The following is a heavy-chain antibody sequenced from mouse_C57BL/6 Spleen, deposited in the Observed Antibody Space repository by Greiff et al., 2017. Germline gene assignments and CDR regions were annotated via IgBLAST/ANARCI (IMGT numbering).Heavy chain of an antibody. CDR1: GFTFSDYG. Sequence: EVQLVESGGGLVKPGGSLKLSCAASGFTFSDYGMHWVRQAPEKGLEWVAYISSGSSTIYYADNVQGRFTISRDNAKKTLFLQMTSLRSEDTAMYYVARPQYPAWARDYWGQGTSVTVSS. J-gene: IGHJ4*01. CDR2: ISSGSSTI. CDR3: ARPQYPAWARDY. V-gene: IGHV5-17*01. D-gene: IGHD5-1*01.